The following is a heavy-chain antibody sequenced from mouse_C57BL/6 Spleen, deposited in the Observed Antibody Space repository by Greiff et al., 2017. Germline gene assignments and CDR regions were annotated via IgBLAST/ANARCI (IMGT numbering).Heavy chain of an antibody. CDR1: GFTFSDYG. CDR3: ARGITTVVAHYAMDY. D-gene: IGHD1-1*01. Sequence: EVHLVESGGGLVKPGGSLKLSCAASGFTFSDYGMHWVRQAPEKGLEWVAYISSGSSTIYYADTVKGRFTISRDNAKNTLFLQMTSLRSEDTAMYYCARGITTVVAHYAMDYWGQGTSVTVSS. J-gene: IGHJ4*01. V-gene: IGHV5-17*01. CDR2: ISSGSSTI.